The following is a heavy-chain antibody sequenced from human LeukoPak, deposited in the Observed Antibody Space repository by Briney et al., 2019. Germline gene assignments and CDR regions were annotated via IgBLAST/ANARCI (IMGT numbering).Heavy chain of an antibody. D-gene: IGHD3-22*01. J-gene: IGHJ4*02. Sequence: GGSLRLSCAASGFTFSSYSMNWVRQAPGKGLEWVSSISSSSSYIYYADSVKGRFTISRDNAKNSLYLQMNSLRAEGTAVYYCAGHYYDSSGFDYWGQGTLVTVSS. CDR2: ISSSSSYI. CDR3: AGHYYDSSGFDY. CDR1: GFTFSSYS. V-gene: IGHV3-21*01.